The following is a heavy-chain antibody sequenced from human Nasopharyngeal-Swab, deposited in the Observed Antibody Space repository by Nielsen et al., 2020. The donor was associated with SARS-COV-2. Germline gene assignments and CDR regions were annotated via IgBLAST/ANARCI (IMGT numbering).Heavy chain of an antibody. D-gene: IGHD3-22*01. V-gene: IGHV4-31*03. J-gene: IGHJ3*02. CDR3: ARAAITMIVVVSAFDI. Sequence: SETLSLTCTVSGGSISSGGYYWSWIRRHPGKGLEWIGYIYYSGSTYYNPSLKSRVIISVDTSKNQFSLKLSSVTAADTAVYYCARAAITMIVVVSAFDIWGQGTMVTVSS. CDR2: IYYSGST. CDR1: GGSISSGGYY.